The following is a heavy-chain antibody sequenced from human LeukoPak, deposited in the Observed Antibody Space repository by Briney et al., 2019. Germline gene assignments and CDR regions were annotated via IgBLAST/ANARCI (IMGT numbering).Heavy chain of an antibody. CDR2: INPSSGGT. J-gene: IGHJ6*02. CDR1: GYTFTGYY. Sequence: ASVKVSCKASGYTFTGYYMHWVRQAPGQGLEWMGWINPSSGGTNYAQKFQGRVTMTRDTSISTAYMELSRLRSDDTAVYYCARKRRYYYYYGMDVWGQGTTVTVSS. CDR3: ARKRRYYYYYGMDV. V-gene: IGHV1-2*02.